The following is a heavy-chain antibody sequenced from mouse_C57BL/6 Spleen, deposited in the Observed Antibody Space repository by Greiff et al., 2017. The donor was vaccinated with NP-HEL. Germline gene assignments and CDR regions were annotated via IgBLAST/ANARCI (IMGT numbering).Heavy chain of an antibody. J-gene: IGHJ1*03. D-gene: IGHD2-12*01. CDR3: TTLRRNWYFDV. Sequence: VQLQQSGAELVRPGASVKLSCTASGFNIKDDYMHWVKQRPEQGLEWIGWIDPENGDTEYASKFQGKATITADTSSNTAYLQLSSLTSEDTAVYYCTTLRRNWYFDVWGTGTTVTVSS. V-gene: IGHV14-4*01. CDR1: GFNIKDDY. CDR2: IDPENGDT.